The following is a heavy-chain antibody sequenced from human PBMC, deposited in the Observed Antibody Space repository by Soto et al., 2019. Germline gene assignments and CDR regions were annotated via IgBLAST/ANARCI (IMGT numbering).Heavy chain of an antibody. CDR3: ARDPVGVTHFDY. D-gene: IGHD1-26*01. CDR1: SSSTYS. J-gene: IGHJ4*02. V-gene: IGHV4-59*01. Sequence: PSETMPLTWTVDSSSTYSWNWSRKPPGTGLEWIGYIYYMGRTNYNSSLKSRVSMSIDTSKNQFSLKLSSVTAADSAIYYCARDPVGVTHFDYWGQGAPVTVSS. CDR2: IYYMGRT.